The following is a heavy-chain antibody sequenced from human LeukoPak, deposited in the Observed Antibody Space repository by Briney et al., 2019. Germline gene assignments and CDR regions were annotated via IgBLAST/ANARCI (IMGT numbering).Heavy chain of an antibody. CDR2: IYSSGST. CDR3: ARDRKYYYHMDV. V-gene: IGHV4-39*07. J-gene: IGHJ6*04. D-gene: IGHD1-14*01. Sequence: SETLSLTCTVSGGSITTSTYYWAWIRQPPGKGLEWIGSIYSSGSTYYNPSLRSRVTISVDTSKNQFSLNLSSVTAADTAVYYCARDRKYYYHMDVWGKGTTVTVSS. CDR1: GGSITTSTYY.